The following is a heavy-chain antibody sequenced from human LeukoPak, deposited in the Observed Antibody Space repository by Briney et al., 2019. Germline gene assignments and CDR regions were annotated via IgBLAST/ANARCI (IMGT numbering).Heavy chain of an antibody. V-gene: IGHV1-18*01. CDR3: ARVSDILTGYYKPTFDY. D-gene: IGHD3-9*01. CDR2: LSAYNGNT. J-gene: IGHJ4*02. Sequence: ASVKVSCKASGYTFTSYGISWVRQAPGQGLEWMGWLSAYNGNTNYAQKLQGRVTMTTDTSTSTAYMELSSLRSEDTAVYYCARVSDILTGYYKPTFDYWGQGTLVTVSS. CDR1: GYTFTSYG.